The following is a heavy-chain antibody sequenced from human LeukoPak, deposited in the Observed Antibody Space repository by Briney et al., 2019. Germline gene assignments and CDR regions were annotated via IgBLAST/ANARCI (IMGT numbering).Heavy chain of an antibody. J-gene: IGHJ3*02. CDR3: ARAYSNTDGFDI. CDR2: ISPISGST. D-gene: IGHD4-11*01. V-gene: IGHV1-46*01. Sequence: ASVNVSCKAFGYTFTSYFMHWVRQAPGQGLEWMGIISPISGSTTYAQKSQGRVTVTRDTSTSTVYMELSSLRSEDTALYYCARAYSNTDGFDIWGQGTMVTVSS. CDR1: GYTFTSYF.